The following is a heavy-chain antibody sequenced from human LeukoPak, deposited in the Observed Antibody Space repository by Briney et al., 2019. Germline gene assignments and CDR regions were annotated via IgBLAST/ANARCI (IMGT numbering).Heavy chain of an antibody. CDR1: GGSFSGYY. CDR3: AGAPPSFHYCSGLGFGGFQD. V-gene: IGHV4-34*01. D-gene: IGHD2-15*01. J-gene: IGHJ1*01. Sequence: SETLSLTCAVYGGSFSGYYWSWIRQPPGKGLEWIGEINHSGSTNYNPSLKSRVTISVDTSKNQFSLKLSSVTAADTAVYYRAGAPPSFHYCSGLGFGGFQDWGQGTLVTVSS. CDR2: INHSGST.